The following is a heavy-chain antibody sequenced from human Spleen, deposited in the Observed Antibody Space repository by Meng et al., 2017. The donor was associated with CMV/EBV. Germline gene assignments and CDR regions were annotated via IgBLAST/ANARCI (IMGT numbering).Heavy chain of an antibody. Sequence: GSLRLSCTVSGGSISSSSYYWSWIRQPPGKGLEWIGSIYYSGTTYYNPSLKSRVTISVDTSKNQFSLKLSSVTAADTAVYYCARGVYLVVYAMFRYFDYWGQGTLVTVSS. CDR1: GGSISSSSYY. J-gene: IGHJ4*02. CDR2: IYYSGTT. CDR3: ARGVYLVVYAMFRYFDY. V-gene: IGHV4-39*07. D-gene: IGHD2-8*02.